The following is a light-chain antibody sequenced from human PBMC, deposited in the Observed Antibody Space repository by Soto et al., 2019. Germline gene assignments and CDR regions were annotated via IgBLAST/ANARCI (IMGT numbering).Light chain of an antibody. J-gene: IGLJ3*02. CDR2: EVS. CDR3: TSYSRYRVLV. V-gene: IGLV2-14*01. CDR1: SSDIGGYKY. Sequence: QSVLTQPASVSGSLGQSITISCTVTSSDIGGYKYVSWYQQHPGKAPKLIIFEVSNRPSGVSDRFSYSNSGNTASLTISGLQAEDEADYYCTSYSRYRVLVFGGGTKVTVL.